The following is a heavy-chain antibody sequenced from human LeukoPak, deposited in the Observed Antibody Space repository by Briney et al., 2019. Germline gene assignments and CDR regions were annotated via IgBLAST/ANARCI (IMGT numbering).Heavy chain of an antibody. V-gene: IGHV4-34*01. CDR2: INHSGST. Sequence: PSENLSPTCAVYGGSFRGYFWGWIRQPPGKGLEWIGEINHSGSTNYNPSLKSRVTISVDTSKNQFSLKLSSVTAADTAVYYCARRINSVDTAMDYWGQGTLVTVSS. D-gene: IGHD5-18*01. CDR1: GGSFRGYF. J-gene: IGHJ4*02. CDR3: ARRINSVDTAMDY.